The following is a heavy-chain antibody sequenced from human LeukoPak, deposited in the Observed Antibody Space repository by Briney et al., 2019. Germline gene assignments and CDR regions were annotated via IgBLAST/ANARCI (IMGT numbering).Heavy chain of an antibody. CDR2: INHSGST. CDR1: GGSFSGYY. Sequence: PSETLSLTCAVYGGSFSGYYWSWIRQPPGKGLEWIGEINHSGSTNYNPSLKSRVTISVDTSKNQFSLKPSSVTAADTAVYYCARRFYYRDAFDIWGQGTMVTVSS. D-gene: IGHD3-10*01. CDR3: ARRFYYRDAFDI. J-gene: IGHJ3*02. V-gene: IGHV4-34*01.